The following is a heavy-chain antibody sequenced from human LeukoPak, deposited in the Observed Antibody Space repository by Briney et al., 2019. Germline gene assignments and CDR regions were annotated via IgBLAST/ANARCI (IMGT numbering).Heavy chain of an antibody. CDR2: INHSGST. D-gene: IGHD6-19*01. Sequence: KPSETLSLTCAVYGGSFSGYYWSWIRQPPGKGLEWIGEINHSGSTNYNPSLKSRVTISVDTSKSQFSLNLMSVTAADTAVYYCARHVRKRGIAGAGTPGWFDPWGQGTLVTVSS. J-gene: IGHJ5*02. CDR1: GGSFSGYY. CDR3: ARHVRKRGIAGAGTPGWFDP. V-gene: IGHV4-34*01.